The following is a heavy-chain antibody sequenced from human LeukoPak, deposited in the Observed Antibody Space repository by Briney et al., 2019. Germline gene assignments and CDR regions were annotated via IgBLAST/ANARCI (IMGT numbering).Heavy chain of an antibody. D-gene: IGHD3-22*01. J-gene: IGHJ4*02. CDR3: ARGTYDSSGYSDY. CDR1: GYTFTGYY. CDR2: INPNSGGT. Sequence: ASVKVSCKAFGYTFTGYYMHWVRQAPGQGLEWMGWINPNSGGTNYAQKFQGRVTMTRDTSISTAYMELSRLRSDDTAVYYCARGTYDSSGYSDYWGQGTLVTVSS. V-gene: IGHV1-2*02.